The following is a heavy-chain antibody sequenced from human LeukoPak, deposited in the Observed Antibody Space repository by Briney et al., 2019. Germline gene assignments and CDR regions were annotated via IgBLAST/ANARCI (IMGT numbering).Heavy chain of an antibody. Sequence: SETLSLTCAVSGYSISSGYYCGWIRQPPGKGLEWIGSIYHSGSTYYNPSLKSRVTISVDTSKNQFSLKLSSVTAADTAVYYCARSGELGRVDYWGQGTLVTVSS. V-gene: IGHV4-38-2*01. D-gene: IGHD1-26*01. CDR3: ARSGELGRVDY. CDR2: IYHSGST. CDR1: GYSISSGYY. J-gene: IGHJ4*02.